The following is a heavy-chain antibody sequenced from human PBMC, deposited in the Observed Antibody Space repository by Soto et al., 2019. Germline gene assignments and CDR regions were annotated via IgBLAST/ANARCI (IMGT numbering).Heavy chain of an antibody. CDR2: LKSKTDGGTT. D-gene: IGHD2-21*02. V-gene: IGHV3-15*02. Sequence: EVQLVESGGALVKPGGSLRLSCAASGFTFSNAWMGWVRQAPGKGLEWVGRLKSKTDGGTTDYAAPVKGRFTISRDDSKNTLYLQMNSLKTEDTAVYYCTTVTATAAYWGQGTLVTVSS. CDR1: GFTFSNAW. CDR3: TTVTATAAY. J-gene: IGHJ4*02.